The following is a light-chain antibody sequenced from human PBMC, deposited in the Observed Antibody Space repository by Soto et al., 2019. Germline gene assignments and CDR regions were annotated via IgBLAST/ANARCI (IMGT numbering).Light chain of an antibody. J-gene: IGKJ2*01. CDR1: QSVSSSY. CDR3: QQYGRSGYT. Sequence: EIVLTQSPGTLSLSPGERATLSCRASQSVSSSYLAWYQQKPGQAPRLLIYGASSRATGIPDRFSGSGSGTDFTLTINRLEPDDFAVYYCQQYGRSGYTFGQGTKLEIK. V-gene: IGKV3-20*01. CDR2: GAS.